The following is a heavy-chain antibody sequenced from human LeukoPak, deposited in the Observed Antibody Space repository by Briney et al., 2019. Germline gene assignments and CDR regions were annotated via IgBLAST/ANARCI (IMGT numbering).Heavy chain of an antibody. CDR1: GFTFSSYA. Sequence: GGSLRLSCAAFGFTFSSYAMSWVRQAPGEGLEWVSGIIDVGGTYYADSVKGRFTISRDSSKNTLYLQMNSLRAEDTATYYCAKDYCRGGNCPLPFFDSWGQGTLVTVSS. V-gene: IGHV3-23*01. CDR3: AKDYCRGGNCPLPFFDS. CDR2: IIDVGGT. D-gene: IGHD2-15*01. J-gene: IGHJ4*02.